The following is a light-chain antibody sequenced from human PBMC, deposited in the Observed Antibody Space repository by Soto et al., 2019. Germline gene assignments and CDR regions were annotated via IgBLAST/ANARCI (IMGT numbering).Light chain of an antibody. CDR3: QQYHDWPLT. V-gene: IGKV3D-15*01. J-gene: IGKJ4*01. CDR2: VVS. Sequence: EIVMTQSPATLSVSPGERATLSCRASQSVSSNFAWYQQRPAQAPRLLIYVVSTRATGVPTRFSGSGSGTEFTLTISSLQSEDFAVYYCQQYHDWPLTFGGGTRVEIK. CDR1: QSVSSN.